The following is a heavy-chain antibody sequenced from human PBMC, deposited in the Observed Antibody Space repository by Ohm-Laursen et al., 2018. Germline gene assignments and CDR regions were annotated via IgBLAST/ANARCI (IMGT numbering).Heavy chain of an antibody. V-gene: IGHV4-59*01. Sequence: TLSLTCTVSGGSISSYYWSWIRQPPGKGLEWIGYISYSGGTNYNPSLKSRVTISADTSKNQFSLKLSSVTAADTAVYYCARDALGSLDYWGQGTLVTVSS. CDR3: ARDALGSLDY. CDR2: ISYSGGT. CDR1: GGSISSYY. J-gene: IGHJ4*02.